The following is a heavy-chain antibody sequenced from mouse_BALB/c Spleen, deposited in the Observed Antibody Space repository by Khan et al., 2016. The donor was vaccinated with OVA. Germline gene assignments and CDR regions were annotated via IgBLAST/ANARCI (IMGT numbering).Heavy chain of an antibody. V-gene: IGHV5-6*01. Sequence: EVELVESGGDLVKPGGSLKLSCAASGFTFSSYSMSWVRQTPDKRLEWVASISSGSDYLYFPDSVKGRFTISRDNADNALYLQMSSLRSEDTAMYCCVSHLTRSFDYGGKGTLVTVSA. J-gene: IGHJ3*01. CDR3: VSHLTRSFDY. CDR1: GFTFSSYS. D-gene: IGHD1-3*01. CDR2: ISSGSDYL.